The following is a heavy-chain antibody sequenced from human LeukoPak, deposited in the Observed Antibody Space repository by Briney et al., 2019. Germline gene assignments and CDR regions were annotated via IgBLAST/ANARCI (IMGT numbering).Heavy chain of an antibody. D-gene: IGHD3-3*01. CDR2: ISYDGSNK. CDR1: GFTFSSYA. V-gene: IGHV3-30-3*01. Sequence: GGSLRLSCAASGFTFSSYAMHWVRQAPGKGLEWVAVISYDGSNKYYADSVKGRFTISRDNSKNTLYLQMNSLRAEDTAVYYCARDARDDFWSGYLYYLDYWGQGTLVTVSS. J-gene: IGHJ4*02. CDR3: ARDARDDFWSGYLYYLDY.